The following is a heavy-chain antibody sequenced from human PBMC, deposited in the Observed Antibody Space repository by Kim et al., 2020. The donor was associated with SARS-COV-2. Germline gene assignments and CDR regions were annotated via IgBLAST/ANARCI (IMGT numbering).Heavy chain of an antibody. CDR2: IRSKTKTYAT. CDR1: GFIFSDSA. D-gene: IGHD3-10*01. CDR3: TRWELQSAPFDY. Sequence: GGSLRLSCAASGFIFSDSAIHWVRQASGKGLEWVGHIRSKTKTYATTYPASVKGRFTISRDDSKHTAYLQMNSLKNEDTAMYYCTRWELQSAPFDYWGQG. V-gene: IGHV3-73*01. J-gene: IGHJ4*02.